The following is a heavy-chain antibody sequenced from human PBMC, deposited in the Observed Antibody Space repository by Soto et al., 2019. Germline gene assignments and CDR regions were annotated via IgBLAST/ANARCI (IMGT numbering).Heavy chain of an antibody. V-gene: IGHV3-30*18. D-gene: IGHD6-19*01. CDR2: ILYYGSKK. CDR1: GFTFSSDG. CDR3: VKDGSSGWPYFGDMDV. Sequence: QVQLVESGGGAVQPGRSLRLSCAAAGFTFSSDGMHWVRQAPGKLLEWVAVILYYGSKKDDADSVKGRFTISRDNPKNTMYMHMSSLRGEDTAMYYCVKDGSSGWPYFGDMDVWGRGTTVTVSS. J-gene: IGHJ6*02.